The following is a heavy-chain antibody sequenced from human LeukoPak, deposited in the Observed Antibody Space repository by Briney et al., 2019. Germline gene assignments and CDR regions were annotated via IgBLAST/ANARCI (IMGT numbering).Heavy chain of an antibody. Sequence: GGSLRLSCAASGFTFSSYGMSWVRQAPGKGLEWVSAISGSGGSTYYADSVKGRFTISRDNSKNTLYLQMNSLRAEDTAVYYCAKDVVVTAISTTFDYWGQGTLVTVSS. V-gene: IGHV3-23*01. J-gene: IGHJ4*02. CDR1: GFTFSSYG. CDR3: AKDVVVTAISTTFDY. CDR2: ISGSGGST. D-gene: IGHD2-21*02.